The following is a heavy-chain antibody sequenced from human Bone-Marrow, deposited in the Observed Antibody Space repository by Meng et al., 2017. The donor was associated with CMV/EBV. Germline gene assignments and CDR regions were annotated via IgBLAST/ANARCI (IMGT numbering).Heavy chain of an antibody. Sequence: GESLKISCAASGFTFSSYEMNWVRQAPGKGLEWVSYISSSGSTIYYADSVKGRFPISRDNAKNSLYLQMNSLIAEDTAVYYCASWGQLVDYYGMDVWGQGTTVTVSS. CDR1: GFTFSSYE. V-gene: IGHV3-48*03. D-gene: IGHD6-6*01. J-gene: IGHJ6*02. CDR3: ASWGQLVDYYGMDV. CDR2: ISSSGSTI.